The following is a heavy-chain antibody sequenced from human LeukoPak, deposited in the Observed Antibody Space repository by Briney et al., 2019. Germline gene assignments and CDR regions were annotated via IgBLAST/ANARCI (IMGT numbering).Heavy chain of an antibody. V-gene: IGHV4-4*02. CDR3: ARVRLVYYVKTHVAWFDP. CDR2: INHSGST. D-gene: IGHD3-10*02. Sequence: SETLSLTCAVSGGSISSSNWWSWVRQPPGKGLEWIGEINHSGSTNYNPSHKSRVTISVDTSKNQFSLKLSSVTAADTAVYYCARVRLVYYVKTHVAWFDPWGQGTLVTVSS. CDR1: GGSISSSNW. J-gene: IGHJ5*02.